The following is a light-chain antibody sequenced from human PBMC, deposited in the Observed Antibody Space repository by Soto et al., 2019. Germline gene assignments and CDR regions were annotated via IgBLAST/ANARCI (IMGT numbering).Light chain of an antibody. CDR1: SSNIGNNY. V-gene: IGLV1-51*02. CDR3: GTWDSSLSAAV. J-gene: IGLJ3*02. Sequence: QSVLTQPPSVSAAPGQKVTISCSGSSSNIGNNYVSWYEQLPGTAPKLLIHENDKRPSGIPDRFSGSKSGTSATLGITGLQTGYEADYYCGTWDSSLSAAVFGGGTKLTVL. CDR2: END.